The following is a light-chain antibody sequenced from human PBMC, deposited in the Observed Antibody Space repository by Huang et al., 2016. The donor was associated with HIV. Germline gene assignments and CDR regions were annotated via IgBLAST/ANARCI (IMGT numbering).Light chain of an antibody. CDR1: QDITRW. J-gene: IGKJ1*01. V-gene: IGKV1-12*01. Sequence: IQMTQSPSSVSASVGDRVTITCRASQDITRWLAWYQQKHGKAPKLLIYGASTLQSGVPLRFSGSGSGTDFTLTISSLQPEDFATYYCQQANTFPRTFGQGTKVEIK. CDR2: GAS. CDR3: QQANTFPRT.